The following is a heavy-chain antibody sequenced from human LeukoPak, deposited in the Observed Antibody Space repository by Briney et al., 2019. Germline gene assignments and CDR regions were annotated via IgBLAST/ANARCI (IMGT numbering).Heavy chain of an antibody. J-gene: IGHJ5*02. CDR3: ARDADSSGYVGWFDP. CDR1: GFTFSSYS. Sequence: GGSLRLSCAASGFTFSSYSMNWVRQAPGKGLEWVSSISSSSSYIYYADSVKGRFTISRDKAKNSLYLQMNSLRAEDTAVYYCARDADSSGYVGWFDPWGQGTLVTVSS. V-gene: IGHV3-21*01. D-gene: IGHD3-22*01. CDR2: ISSSSSYI.